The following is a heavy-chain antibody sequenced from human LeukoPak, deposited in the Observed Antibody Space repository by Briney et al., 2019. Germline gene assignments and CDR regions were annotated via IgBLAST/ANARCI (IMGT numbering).Heavy chain of an antibody. V-gene: IGHV1-46*01. D-gene: IGHD6-19*01. CDR3: ARDGYSSGWSSAEYFQH. CDR1: GYAFTSYY. CDR2: INPSGGST. Sequence: ASVKVSCKASGYAFTSYYMHWVRQAPGQGLEWMGIINPSGGSTSYAQKFQGRVTMTRDTSTSTVYMELSSLRSEDTAVYYCARDGYSSGWSSAEYFQHWGQGTLVTVSS. J-gene: IGHJ1*01.